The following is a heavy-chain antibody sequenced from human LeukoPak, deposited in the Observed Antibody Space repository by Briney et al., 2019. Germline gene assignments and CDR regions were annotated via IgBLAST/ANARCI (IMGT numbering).Heavy chain of an antibody. D-gene: IGHD4-17*01. J-gene: IGHJ6*03. V-gene: IGHV1-69*01. CDR1: GGTFSSYA. Sequence: GSSVKVSCKASGGTFSSYAISWVRQAPGQGLECMGGIIPIFGTANYAQKFQGRVTITADESTSTAYMELSSLRSEDTAVYYCASRLRADYYYMDVWGKGTTVTVSS. CDR2: IIPIFGTA. CDR3: ASRLRADYYYMDV.